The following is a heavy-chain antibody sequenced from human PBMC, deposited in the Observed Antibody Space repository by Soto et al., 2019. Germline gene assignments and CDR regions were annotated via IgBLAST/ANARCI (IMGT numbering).Heavy chain of an antibody. J-gene: IGHJ4*02. Sequence: QAQLVQSGAEVKKPGASVKVSCKASGYTFTGYDINWVRQATGQGLEWRGWMNPNSGNTGYAQNFQGRVTMTRDNSITTAYMELTSLRDDDSAVYYCAGEKVGTTGIDFWGQGTLVTVSS. D-gene: IGHD1-26*01. V-gene: IGHV1-8*01. CDR3: AGEKVGTTGIDF. CDR2: MNPNSGNT. CDR1: GYTFTGYD.